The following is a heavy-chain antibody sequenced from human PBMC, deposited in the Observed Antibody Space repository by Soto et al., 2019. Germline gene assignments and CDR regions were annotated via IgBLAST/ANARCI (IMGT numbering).Heavy chain of an antibody. CDR2: INNDGRST. J-gene: IGHJ4*02. V-gene: IGHV3-74*01. Sequence: GGSLRLSCVASGFTFSNYWMHWVRQAPGKGLVWVSRINNDGRSTSYADSVKGRFTISRDSAKNTLYLQMNSLRAEDTALYYCVRETYNYESSGYYYYFDYCGQGTLVTVSS. CDR3: VRETYNYESSGYYYYFDY. D-gene: IGHD3-22*01. CDR1: GFTFSNYW.